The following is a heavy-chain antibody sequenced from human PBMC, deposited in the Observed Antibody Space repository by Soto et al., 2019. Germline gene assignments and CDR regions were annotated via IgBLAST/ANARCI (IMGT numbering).Heavy chain of an antibody. CDR1: GFTFSSYG. D-gene: IGHD6-13*01. CDR2: IWYDGSNK. V-gene: IGHV3-33*01. J-gene: IGHJ4*02. CDR3: ARDPTAGPGSHFDY. Sequence: QVQLVESGGGVVQPGRSLRLSCAASGFTFSSYGMHWVRQAPGKRLEWVAVIWYDGSNKYYADSVKGRFTISRDNSKNTLYLQMNSLRAEDTAVYYCARDPTAGPGSHFDYWGQGTLVTVSS.